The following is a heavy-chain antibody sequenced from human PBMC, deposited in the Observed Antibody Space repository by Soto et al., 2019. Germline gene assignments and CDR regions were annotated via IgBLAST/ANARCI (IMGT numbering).Heavy chain of an antibody. D-gene: IGHD6-13*01. CDR2: IYYSGST. J-gene: IGHJ5*02. CDR3: ARLNRRSSSWYESNWFDP. V-gene: IGHV4-59*01. Sequence: PSETLSLTCTVSGGSISSYYWSWIRQPPGKVLYLFGYIYYSGSTNYNPSLKSRVTISVDTSKNLFSLKLSSVTAADTAVYYCARLNRRSSSWYESNWFDPWGQGTLVTVPQ. CDR1: GGSISSYY.